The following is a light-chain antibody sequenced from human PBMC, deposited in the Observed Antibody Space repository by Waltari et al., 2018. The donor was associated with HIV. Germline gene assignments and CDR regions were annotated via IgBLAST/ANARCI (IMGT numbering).Light chain of an antibody. CDR1: SLPKRY. Sequence: SYDLTQTPSVSVSPGQTARINCSRGSLPKRYSSWYRQKAGQAPVLLIYKDIERPSGIPERISGSESVTGVTLTISGVQAGDEGDYFCQSTDFDGTWVFGGGTKLTVL. CDR3: QSTDFDGTWV. CDR2: KDI. J-gene: IGLJ3*02. V-gene: IGLV3-25*03.